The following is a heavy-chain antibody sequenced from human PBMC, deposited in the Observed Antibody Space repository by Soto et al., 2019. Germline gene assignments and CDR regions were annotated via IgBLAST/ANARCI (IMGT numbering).Heavy chain of an antibody. CDR2: INHSGST. CDR3: ARGRGRCSSTSCYSYYYYYGMDV. V-gene: IGHV4-34*01. CDR1: GGSFSGYY. Sequence: SETLSLTCAVYGGSFSGYYWSWIRQPPGKGLEWIGEINHSGSTNYNPSLKSRVTISVDTSKNQFSLKLSSVTAADTAVYYCARGRGRCSSTSCYSYYYYYGMDVWGQGTTVTVSS. D-gene: IGHD2-2*01. J-gene: IGHJ6*02.